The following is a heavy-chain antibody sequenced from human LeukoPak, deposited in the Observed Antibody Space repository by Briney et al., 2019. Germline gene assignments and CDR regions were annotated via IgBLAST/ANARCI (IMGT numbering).Heavy chain of an antibody. J-gene: IGHJ6*02. CDR2: ISAYNGNT. V-gene: IGHV1-18*01. Sequence: EASVKVSCKASGYTFTSYGISWVRQAPGQGLEWMGWISAYNGNTNYAQKLQGRVTMTTDTSTSTAYMELRSLRSDDTAVYYCARDRRYGSGSYFYYHYGMDVWGQGTTVTVSS. D-gene: IGHD3-10*01. CDR3: ARDRRYGSGSYFYYHYGMDV. CDR1: GYTFTSYG.